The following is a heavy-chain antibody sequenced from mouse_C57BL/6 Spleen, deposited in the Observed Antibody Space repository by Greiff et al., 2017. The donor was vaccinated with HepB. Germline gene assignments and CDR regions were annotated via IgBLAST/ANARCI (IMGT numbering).Heavy chain of an antibody. Sequence: VKLQQSGAELVKPGASVKMSCKASGYTFTTYPIEWMKQNHGKSLEWIGNFHPYNDDTKYNEKFKGKATLTVEKSSSTVYLELSRLTSDDSAVYYCARRCYHSNYGFAYWGQGTLVTVSA. J-gene: IGHJ3*01. CDR1: GYTFTTYP. CDR3: ARRCYHSNYGFAY. CDR2: FHPYNDDT. V-gene: IGHV1-47*01. D-gene: IGHD2-5*01.